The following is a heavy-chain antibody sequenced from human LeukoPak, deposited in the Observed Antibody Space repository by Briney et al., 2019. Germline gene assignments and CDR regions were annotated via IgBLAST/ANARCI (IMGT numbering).Heavy chain of an antibody. Sequence: PGGSLRLSCAASGFTFSSYAMHWVRQAPGKGLEWVAVISYDGSNKYYADSVKGRFTISRDNSKNTLYLQMNSLRAEDTAVYYCARDHHSLGGWGQGTLVTVSS. CDR2: ISYDGSNK. CDR1: GFTFSSYA. J-gene: IGHJ4*02. V-gene: IGHV3-30-3*01. CDR3: ARDHHSLGG.